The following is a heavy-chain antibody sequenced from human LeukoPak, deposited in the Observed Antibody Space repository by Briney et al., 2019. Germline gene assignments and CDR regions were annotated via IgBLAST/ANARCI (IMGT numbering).Heavy chain of an antibody. Sequence: GGSLRLSCAASGFTFSSYGMHWVRQAPGKGLEWVAVIWYDGSNKYYADSVKGRFTISRDNSKNTLYLQMNSLRAEDTAVYYCAIDSENYYGSGSYDHYYGMDVWGQGTTVTVSS. J-gene: IGHJ6*02. CDR2: IWYDGSNK. CDR1: GFTFSSYG. CDR3: AIDSENYYGSGSYDHYYGMDV. V-gene: IGHV3-33*01. D-gene: IGHD3-10*01.